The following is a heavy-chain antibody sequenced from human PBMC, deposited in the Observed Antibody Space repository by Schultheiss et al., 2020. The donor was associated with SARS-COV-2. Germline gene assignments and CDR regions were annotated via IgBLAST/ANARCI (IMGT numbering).Heavy chain of an antibody. CDR2: IRSKAYGGTT. CDR1: GFTFSSYG. D-gene: IGHD4-17*01. J-gene: IGHJ5*02. CDR3: TTDPYYGDSP. V-gene: IGHV3-49*04. Sequence: GGSLRLSCAASGFTFSSYGMHWVRQAPGKGLEWVGFIRSKAYGGTTEYAASVKGRFTISRDDSKNSLYLQMNSLKTEDTAVYYCTTDPYYGDSPWGQGTLVTVSS.